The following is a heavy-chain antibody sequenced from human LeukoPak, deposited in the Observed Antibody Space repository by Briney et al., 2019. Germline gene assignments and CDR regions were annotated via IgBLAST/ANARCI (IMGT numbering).Heavy chain of an antibody. CDR2: INPNSGGT. CDR1: GYTFTGYY. Sequence: ASVKVSCKASGYTFTGYYMHWVRQAPGQGLEWMGWINPNSGGTNYAQKFQGRVTITRDTSISTAYMELSRLRSDDTAVYYCAREGGSVDCTNGVCPIGWFDPWGQGTLVTVSS. V-gene: IGHV1-2*02. J-gene: IGHJ5*02. D-gene: IGHD2-8*01. CDR3: AREGGSVDCTNGVCPIGWFDP.